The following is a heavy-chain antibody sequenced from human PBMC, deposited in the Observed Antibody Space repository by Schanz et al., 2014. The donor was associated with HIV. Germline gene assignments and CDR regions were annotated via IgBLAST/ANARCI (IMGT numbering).Heavy chain of an antibody. Sequence: EVQLLESGGGLLQPGGSLRLSCAASGFSFSSYAISWVRQAPGKGLEWVSVISDSGGSTYYADSVKGRFTISRDNSKNTLYLQMNSLRAEDTAVYYCAKGGRDILSYYGMDVWGQGTTVTVSS. CDR2: ISDSGGST. CDR3: AKGGRDILSYYGMDV. J-gene: IGHJ6*02. V-gene: IGHV3-23*01. D-gene: IGHD2-15*01. CDR1: GFSFSSYA.